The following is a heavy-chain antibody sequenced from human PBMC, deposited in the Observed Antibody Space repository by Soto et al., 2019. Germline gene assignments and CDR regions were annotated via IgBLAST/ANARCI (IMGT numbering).Heavy chain of an antibody. Sequence: QVQLQQRGAGLLKPSETLSLTCAGYGGSFSGYYWTWIRQPPGKGLEWIGEINHSGSTNYNPSLKSRVIISVDTSTNQVSLKLNSVTATDKAVYSCARGRGALDYWGNGNLVTVSA. D-gene: IGHD3-10*01. CDR3: ARGRGALDY. CDR1: GGSFSGYY. CDR2: INHSGST. J-gene: IGHJ4*01. V-gene: IGHV4-34*01.